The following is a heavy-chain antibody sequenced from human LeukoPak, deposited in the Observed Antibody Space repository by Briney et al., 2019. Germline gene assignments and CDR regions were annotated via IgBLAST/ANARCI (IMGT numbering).Heavy chain of an antibody. Sequence: QSGGSLRLSCAASGFTFSSYEVNWVRQAPGKGLEWISYISSRGSTIYYADSVNGRFTISRDNAKNSLYLQMNSLRAEDTAVYYCASGAYRDYFDHWGQGTLVTVSS. V-gene: IGHV3-48*03. CDR2: ISSRGSTI. CDR3: ASGAYRDYFDH. J-gene: IGHJ4*02. CDR1: GFTFSSYE. D-gene: IGHD1-26*01.